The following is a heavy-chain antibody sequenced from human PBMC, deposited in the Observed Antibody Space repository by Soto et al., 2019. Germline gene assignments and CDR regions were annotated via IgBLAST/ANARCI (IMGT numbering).Heavy chain of an antibody. V-gene: IGHV1-69*02. J-gene: IGHJ4*01. Sequence: QVQLVQSGTEVKKPGSSVKVSCKASGDTFSFYTINWVRQAPGLGLEWVGRINPIVSMSNYAQKFQGRVSMTADKTTSTAYMELRSLRSDDTAMYFCAASYGSGYRAFDYWRHGALVIVSS. D-gene: IGHD3-10*01. CDR3: AASYGSGYRAFDY. CDR1: GDTFSFYT. CDR2: INPIVSMS.